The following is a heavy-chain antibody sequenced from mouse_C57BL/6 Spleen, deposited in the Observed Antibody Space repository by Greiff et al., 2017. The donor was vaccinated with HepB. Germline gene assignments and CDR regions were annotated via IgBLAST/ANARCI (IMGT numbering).Heavy chain of an antibody. CDR3: ALYYGSRNWYFDV. CDR1: GFTFSDYG. Sequence: EVKLVESGGGLVKPGGSLKLSCAASGFTFSDYGMHWVRQAPEKGLEWVAYISSGSSTIYYADTVKGRFTISRDNAKNTLFLQMTSLRSEDTAVYYCALYYGSRNWYFDVWGTGTTVTVSS. V-gene: IGHV5-17*01. CDR2: ISSGSSTI. J-gene: IGHJ1*03. D-gene: IGHD1-1*01.